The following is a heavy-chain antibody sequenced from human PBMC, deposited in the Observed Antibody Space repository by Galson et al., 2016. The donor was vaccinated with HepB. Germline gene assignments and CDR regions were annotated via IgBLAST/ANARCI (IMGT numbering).Heavy chain of an antibody. CDR2: INPTSVST. J-gene: IGHJ3*02. D-gene: IGHD3-16*01. CDR3: ARRIVVGGLMDAFDI. Sequence: SVKVSCKASGYTLTNHYLHWVRQAPGQGLEWMGIINPTSVSTTYAEKFQGRITITRDTSASTAYMELSSLTSEDTAVYYGARRIVVGGLMDAFDIWGQGTMVTVSS. V-gene: IGHV1-46*01. CDR1: GYTLTNHY.